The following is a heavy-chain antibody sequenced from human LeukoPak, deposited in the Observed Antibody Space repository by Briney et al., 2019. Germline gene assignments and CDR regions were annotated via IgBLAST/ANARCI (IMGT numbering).Heavy chain of an antibody. Sequence: QPGGSLRLSCAASGFTFSTHGMQWVRQAPGQGLEWVAIIWYDGTNKYYADSVRGRFSVSRDNSKNTVFLQMSSLTAEDTAVYYCAKAGYSHSWVFVSSFYPPDYWGQGTLVTVS. CDR1: GFTFSTHG. D-gene: IGHD1-26*01. CDR2: IWYDGTNK. J-gene: IGHJ4*02. V-gene: IGHV3-33*06. CDR3: AKAGYSHSWVFVSSFYPPDY.